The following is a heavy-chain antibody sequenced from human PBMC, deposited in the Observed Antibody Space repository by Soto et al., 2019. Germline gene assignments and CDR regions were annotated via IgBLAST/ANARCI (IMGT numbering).Heavy chain of an antibody. CDR1: GFTFSSYA. V-gene: IGHV3-64*01. J-gene: IGHJ4*02. CDR2: ISSNGGST. CDR3: ARSPGKGVVVAANGFADY. Sequence: EVQLVESGGGLVQPGGSLRLSCAASGFTFSSYAMHWVRQAPGKGLEYVSAISSNGGSTYYANSVKGRFTISRDNSKNTLYLQMGSLRAEDMAVYYCARSPGKGVVVAANGFADYWGQGTLVTVSS. D-gene: IGHD2-15*01.